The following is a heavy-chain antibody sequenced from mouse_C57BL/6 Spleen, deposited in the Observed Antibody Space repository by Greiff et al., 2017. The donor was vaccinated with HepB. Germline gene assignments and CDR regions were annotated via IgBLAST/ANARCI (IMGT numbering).Heavy chain of an antibody. Sequence: QVQLQQSGAELARPGASVKMSCKASGYTFTSYTMHWVKQRPGQGLEWIGYIDPSSGYTKYNQKFKDKATLTADKSSSTAYMQLSSLTSEDSAVYYCARRIYYDYDDYFDYWGQGTTLTVSS. V-gene: IGHV1-4*01. J-gene: IGHJ2*01. CDR3: ARRIYYDYDDYFDY. CDR2: IDPSSGYT. CDR1: GYTFTSYT. D-gene: IGHD2-4*01.